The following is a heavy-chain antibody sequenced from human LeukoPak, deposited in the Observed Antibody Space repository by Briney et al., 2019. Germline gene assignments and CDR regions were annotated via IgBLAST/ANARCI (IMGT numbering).Heavy chain of an antibody. V-gene: IGHV7-4-1*02. Sequence: ASVKVSCKASGYTFTSYAMNWVRQAPGQGLEWMGWINTNTGNPTYAQGFTGRFVFSLDTSVSTAYLQISSLKAEDTAVYYCARDVAGYSSGWYEEVYYYYIDVWGKGTTVTISS. CDR1: GYTFTSYA. J-gene: IGHJ6*03. D-gene: IGHD6-19*01. CDR3: ARDVAGYSSGWYEEVYYYYIDV. CDR2: INTNTGNP.